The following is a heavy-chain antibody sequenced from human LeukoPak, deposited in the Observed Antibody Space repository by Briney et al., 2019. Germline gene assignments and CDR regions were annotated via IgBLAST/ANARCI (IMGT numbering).Heavy chain of an antibody. CDR2: INSDGSST. V-gene: IGHV3-74*01. D-gene: IGHD2-8*01. Sequence: GGSLRLSCAASGFTFSSYWMHWVRQAPGKGLVWVSRINSDGSSTSYADSVKGRFTISRDNAKNTLYLQMNSLRAEDTAVYYCARLMVYADIDYWGQGTLVAVSS. CDR1: GFTFSSYW. CDR3: ARLMVYADIDY. J-gene: IGHJ4*02.